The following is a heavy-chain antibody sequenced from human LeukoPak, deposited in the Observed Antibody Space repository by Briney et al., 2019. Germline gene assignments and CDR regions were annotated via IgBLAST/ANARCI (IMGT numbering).Heavy chain of an antibody. CDR1: GASISSGGDY. V-gene: IGHV4-31*03. Sequence: PSETLSLTCSVSGASISSGGDYWSWIRQHPERGLEWIGFIYSSESTYFNPSFKSRVTMSLDMSKNQFSLNLSSLTAADTAVYYCARASRGKFGSGSYFHGPRRYYFDYWGQGTLVTVSS. D-gene: IGHD3-10*01. CDR2: IYSSEST. J-gene: IGHJ4*02. CDR3: ARASRGKFGSGSYFHGPRRYYFDY.